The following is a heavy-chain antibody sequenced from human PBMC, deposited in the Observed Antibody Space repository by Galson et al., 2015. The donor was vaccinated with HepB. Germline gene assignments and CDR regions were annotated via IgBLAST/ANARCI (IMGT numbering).Heavy chain of an antibody. CDR2: ITSSSSYV. Sequence: SLRLACAASGFTFSSYGMHWVHQAPGLGLLWVSSITSSSSYVYYADSVKGRFNVSRDNAKNSLFLHMNSLRAEDTAVYYCSRSWEGATLGSEYWGQGTLVTASS. CDR1: GFTFSSYG. D-gene: IGHD1-26*01. J-gene: IGHJ4*02. V-gene: IGHV3-21*01. CDR3: SRSWEGATLGSEY.